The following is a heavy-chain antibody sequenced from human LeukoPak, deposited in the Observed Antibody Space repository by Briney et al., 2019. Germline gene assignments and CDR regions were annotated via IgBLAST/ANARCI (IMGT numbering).Heavy chain of an antibody. CDR2: INHSGST. CDR3: ARGRGYSSSWHYYYYYMDV. Sequence: PSETLSLTCAVYDGSFSGYYWSWIRQPPGKGLEWIGEINHSGSTNYNPSLKSRVTISVDTSKNQFSLKLSSVTAADTAVYYCARGRGYSSSWHYYYYYMDVWGKGTTVTVSS. V-gene: IGHV4-34*01. CDR1: DGSFSGYY. J-gene: IGHJ6*03. D-gene: IGHD6-13*01.